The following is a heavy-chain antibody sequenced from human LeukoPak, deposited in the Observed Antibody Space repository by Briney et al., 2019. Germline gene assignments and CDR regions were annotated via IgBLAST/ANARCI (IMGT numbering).Heavy chain of an antibody. CDR1: GGSISSSSYY. D-gene: IGHD3-3*01. J-gene: IGHJ6*03. CDR3: ARVGPYRGTIEDVNYYYYYMDV. Sequence: TSETLSLTCTVSGGSISSSSYYWGWIRQPPGKGLEWIGSIYYSGSTYYNPSLKSRVTISVDTSKNQFSLKLSSVTAADTAVYYCARVGPYRGTIEDVNYYYYYMDVWGKGTTVTVSS. CDR2: IYYSGST. V-gene: IGHV4-39*01.